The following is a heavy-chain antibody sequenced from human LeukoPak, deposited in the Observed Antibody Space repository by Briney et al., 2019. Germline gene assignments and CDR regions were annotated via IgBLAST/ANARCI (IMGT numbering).Heavy chain of an antibody. Sequence: PGGSLRLSCAASGFTFSSCSMNWVRQAPGKGLEWVSSISSSSSYIYYADSVKGRFTISRDNAKNSLYLQMNSLRAEDTAVYYCARELDVDDAFDIWGQGTMVTGSS. J-gene: IGHJ3*02. D-gene: IGHD1-1*01. V-gene: IGHV3-21*01. CDR1: GFTFSSCS. CDR2: ISSSSSYI. CDR3: ARELDVDDAFDI.